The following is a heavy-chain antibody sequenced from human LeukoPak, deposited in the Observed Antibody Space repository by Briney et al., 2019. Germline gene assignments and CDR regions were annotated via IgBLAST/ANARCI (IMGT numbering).Heavy chain of an antibody. CDR2: ISSNGGST. D-gene: IGHD1-14*01. J-gene: IGHJ5*02. CDR3: ARDGVRGDDNPPKRNHIWFDP. V-gene: IGHV3-64*01. CDR1: GFTFSSYA. Sequence: GGSLRLSCAASGFTFSSYAMHWVRQAPGKGLEYVSAISSNGGSTYYANSVKGRFTISRDNSKNTLYLQMGSLRAEDMAVYYCARDGVRGDDNPPKRNHIWFDPWGQGTLVTVSS.